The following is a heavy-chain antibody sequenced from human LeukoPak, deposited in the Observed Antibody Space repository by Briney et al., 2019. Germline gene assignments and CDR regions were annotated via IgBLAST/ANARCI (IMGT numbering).Heavy chain of an antibody. CDR3: AGSAANYGEDGPVGY. J-gene: IGHJ4*02. Sequence: SVKASCKASGGTFSRYAISWVRQAPGQGLEWMGGITPIFGTANNAQKFQGRVTITADESTSTAYMELRSLRSEDTAVYYCAGSAANYGEDGPVGYWGQGTLVTVSS. CDR1: GGTFSRYA. D-gene: IGHD4-17*01. V-gene: IGHV1-69*01. CDR2: ITPIFGTA.